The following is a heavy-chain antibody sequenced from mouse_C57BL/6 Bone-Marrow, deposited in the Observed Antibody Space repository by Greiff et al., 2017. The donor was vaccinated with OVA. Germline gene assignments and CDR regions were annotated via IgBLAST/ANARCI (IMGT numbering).Heavy chain of an antibody. J-gene: IGHJ4*01. CDR2: ISYDGSN. CDR1: GYSITSGYY. V-gene: IGHV3-6*01. CDR3: ARDGSYQDAMDY. D-gene: IGHD2-3*01. Sequence: EVKLQESGPGLVKPSQSLSLTCSVTGYSITSGYYWNWIRQFPGNKLEWMGYISYDGSNNYNPSLKNRISITRDTSKNQFFLKLNSVTTEDTATYYCARDGSYQDAMDYWGQGTSVTVSS.